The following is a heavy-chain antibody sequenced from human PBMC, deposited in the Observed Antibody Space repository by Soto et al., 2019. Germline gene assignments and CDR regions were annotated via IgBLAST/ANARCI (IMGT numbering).Heavy chain of an antibody. CDR3: ALAPGPTTGLDY. V-gene: IGHV4-31*02. J-gene: IGHJ4*02. CDR2: IFNSGTT. CDR1: GASTVSHYH. D-gene: IGHD6-25*01. Sequence: QVQLQESGPGLVKPSQTLSLTCSVSGASTVSHYHWTWIRQPPGKGLEWMGYIFNSGTTFYNPSLTGRISISMGTSGNHFSLELRSVTAADTAVYYWALAPGPTTGLDYWGQGTLVTVSS.